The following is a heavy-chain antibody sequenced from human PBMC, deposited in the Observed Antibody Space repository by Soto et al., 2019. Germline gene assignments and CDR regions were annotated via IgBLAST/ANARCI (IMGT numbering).Heavy chain of an antibody. V-gene: IGHV4-59*01. Sequence: SETLSLTCIVSGGSINNFHWSWIRQPPGKGLEWIGFVFYSGRTTYNPSLQSRVTISVDTSHNHFSLKLRSVTAADTATYYCARIKSGYSYGSIIDFWGQGKLVTVSS. CDR2: VFYSGRT. CDR3: ARIKSGYSYGSIIDF. D-gene: IGHD5-18*01. CDR1: GGSINNFH. J-gene: IGHJ4*02.